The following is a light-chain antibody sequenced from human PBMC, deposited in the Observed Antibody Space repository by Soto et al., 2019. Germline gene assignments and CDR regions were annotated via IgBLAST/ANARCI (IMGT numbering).Light chain of an antibody. CDR2: EVS. V-gene: IGLV2-14*01. CDR3: SSYTSSTTRV. CDR1: SSDVGGYNY. Sequence: QSALTQPASVSGSPGQSITISCTGTSSDVGGYNYVSWYQQHPGKAPKLMIYEVSNRPSGVSNRFSGSKSGNTASLTISGLPAEDGAYYYCSSYTSSTTRVFGGGTKLTVL. J-gene: IGLJ3*02.